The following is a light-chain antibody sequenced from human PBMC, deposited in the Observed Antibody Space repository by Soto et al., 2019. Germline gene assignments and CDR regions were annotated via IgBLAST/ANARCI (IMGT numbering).Light chain of an antibody. CDR3: QQYGSSPSIT. V-gene: IGKV3-20*01. CDR2: SAS. J-gene: IGKJ5*01. CDR1: QTVSSS. Sequence: DIVLTQSPGTLSLSPGERATLSCRASQTVSSSLAWYQQKPGQAPRLLIYSASTRATGIPARFSGSGSGTDFTLTISRLEPEDFAVYYCQQYGSSPSITFGQGTRLEIK.